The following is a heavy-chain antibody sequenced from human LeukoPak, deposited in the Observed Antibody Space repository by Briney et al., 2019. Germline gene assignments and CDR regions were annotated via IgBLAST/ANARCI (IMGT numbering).Heavy chain of an antibody. J-gene: IGHJ4*02. CDR1: GFTFSDYA. CDR3: ARDMYDNGWSSFDC. Sequence: GGSLRLSCAASGFTFSDYAMHWVRQAPGKGLEWVAVISFDGTNKYYANSVQGRFTISRDNSKNTLYLQMNSLRTEDTALYYCARDMYDNGWSSFDCWGQGTLVTVSS. D-gene: IGHD3-10*01. V-gene: IGHV3-30-3*01. CDR2: ISFDGTNK.